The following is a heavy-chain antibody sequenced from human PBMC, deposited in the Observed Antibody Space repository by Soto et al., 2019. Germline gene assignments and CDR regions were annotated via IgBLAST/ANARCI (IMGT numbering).Heavy chain of an antibody. J-gene: IGHJ5*02. V-gene: IGHV4-38-2*02. CDR3: ARDQVLWFGGNWFDP. D-gene: IGHD3-10*01. Sequence: LSLTCAVSGYSISSGYYWGWIRQPPGKGLEWIGSIYHSGSTYYNPSLKSRVTISVDTSKNQFSLKLSSVTAADTAVYYCARDQVLWFGGNWFDPWGQGTLVTVSS. CDR1: GYSISSGYY. CDR2: IYHSGST.